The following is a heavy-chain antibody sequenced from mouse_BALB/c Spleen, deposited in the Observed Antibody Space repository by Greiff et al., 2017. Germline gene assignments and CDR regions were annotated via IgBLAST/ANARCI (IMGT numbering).Heavy chain of an antibody. V-gene: IGHV1S56*01. J-gene: IGHJ3*01. D-gene: IGHD2-4*01. CDR3: ARADDYEGFAY. CDR2: IYPGNVNT. CDR1: GYTFTSYY. Sequence: QVQLQQSGPELVKPGASVRISCKASGYTFTSYYIHWVKQRPGQGLEWIGWIYPGNVNTKYNEKFKGKATLTADKSSSTAYMQLSSLTSEDSAVYFCARADDYEGFAYWGQGTLVTVSA.